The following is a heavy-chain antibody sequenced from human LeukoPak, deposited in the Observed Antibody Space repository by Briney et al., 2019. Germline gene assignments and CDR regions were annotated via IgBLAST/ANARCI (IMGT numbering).Heavy chain of an antibody. CDR2: IWYDGSNK. CDR3: ARARVIAAAGTGY. D-gene: IGHD6-13*01. CDR1: GFTFSIYG. V-gene: IGHV3-33*01. J-gene: IGHJ4*02. Sequence: GGSLRLSCAASGFTFSIYGIHWVRQAPGKGLEWVAVIWYDGSNKYYADSVKGRFTIFRDNSKNTLYLQMNSLRAEDTAVYYCARARVIAAAGTGYWGQGTLVTVSS.